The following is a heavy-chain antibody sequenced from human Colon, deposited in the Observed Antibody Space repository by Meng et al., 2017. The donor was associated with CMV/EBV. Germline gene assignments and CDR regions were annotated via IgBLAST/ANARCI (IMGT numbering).Heavy chain of an antibody. D-gene: IGHD6-13*01. CDR2: ISHDGTIT. V-gene: IGHV3-74*03. CDR3: ARGWPPDY. Sequence: GESLKISCAASGFTFSSDVMHWVRQAPGKGLVWVARISHDGTITTYVDSVKGRFTISRDNARNTLYLQMNSLTAEDTAVYFCARGWPPDYWGQGTLVTVSS. J-gene: IGHJ4*02. CDR1: GFTFSSDV.